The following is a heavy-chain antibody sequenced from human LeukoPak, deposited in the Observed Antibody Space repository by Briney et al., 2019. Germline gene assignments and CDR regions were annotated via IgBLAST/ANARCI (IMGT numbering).Heavy chain of an antibody. J-gene: IGHJ4*02. CDR2: ISYDGSNK. CDR3: AKVGIIYCTNGVCPGH. D-gene: IGHD2-8*01. V-gene: IGHV3-30*18. Sequence: GGSLRLSCAASGFTFSSYGMHWVRQAPGKGLEWVAVISYDGSNKYYADSVKGRFTISRDNSKNTLYLQMNSLRAEDTAVYYCAKVGIIYCTNGVCPGHWGQGTLVTVSS. CDR1: GFTFSSYG.